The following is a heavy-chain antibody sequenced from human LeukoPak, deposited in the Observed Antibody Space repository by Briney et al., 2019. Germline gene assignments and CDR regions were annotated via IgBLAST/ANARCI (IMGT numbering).Heavy chain of an antibody. CDR3: AKGIRTSSWYCFDY. D-gene: IGHD6-13*01. CDR2: ISGSGDTT. Sequence: PGGSLRLSCAASGFTFSSYWMSWVRQAPGKGLEWVSVISGSGDTTYYADSVKGRFTISRDNSKNTLFLQMNSLKAEDTAVYYCAKGIRTSSWYCFDYWGQGTLVSVSS. V-gene: IGHV3-23*01. J-gene: IGHJ4*02. CDR1: GFTFSSYW.